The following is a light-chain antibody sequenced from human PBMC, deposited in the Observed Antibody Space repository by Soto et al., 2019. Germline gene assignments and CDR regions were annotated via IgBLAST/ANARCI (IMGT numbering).Light chain of an antibody. Sequence: VMTQSPATLSVSPGERATLSCRASQSVSSNLAWYQQKPGQAPRLLIYGASTRATGIPARFSGSGSGTEFTLTISSLQSEDFAVYYCQQYNNWTWTFGQGTKVDIK. CDR3: QQYNNWTWT. J-gene: IGKJ1*01. CDR2: GAS. V-gene: IGKV3-15*01. CDR1: QSVSSN.